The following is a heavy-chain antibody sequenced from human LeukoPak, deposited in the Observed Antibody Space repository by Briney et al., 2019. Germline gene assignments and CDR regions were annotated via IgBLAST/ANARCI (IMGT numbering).Heavy chain of an antibody. CDR3: AKDPYYYDSSGYYY. CDR2: IRYDGSNK. CDR1: GFTFSSYG. Sequence: GGSLRLSCAASGFTFSSYGMHWVRQAPGKGLEWGAFIRYDGSNKYYADSVKGRFTISRDNSKNTLYLQMNSLRAEDTAVYYCAKDPYYYDSSGYYYWGQGTLVTVSS. V-gene: IGHV3-30*02. J-gene: IGHJ4*02. D-gene: IGHD3-22*01.